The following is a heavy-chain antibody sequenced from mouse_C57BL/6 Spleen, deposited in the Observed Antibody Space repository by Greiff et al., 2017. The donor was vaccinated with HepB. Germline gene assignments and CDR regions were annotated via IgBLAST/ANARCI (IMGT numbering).Heavy chain of an antibody. CDR1: GYAFSSSW. Sequence: VQLQQSGPELVKPGASVKISCKASGYAFSSSWMNWVKQRPGKGLEWIGRIYPGDGDTNYNGKFKGKATLTADKSSSTAYMQLSSLTSEDSAVYFCARGTMPAYWGQGTLVTVSA. CDR2: IYPGDGDT. V-gene: IGHV1-82*01. CDR3: ARGTMPAY. D-gene: IGHD1-1*02. J-gene: IGHJ3*01.